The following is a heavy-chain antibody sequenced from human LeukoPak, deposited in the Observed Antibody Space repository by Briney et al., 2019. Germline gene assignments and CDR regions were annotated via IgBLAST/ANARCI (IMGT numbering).Heavy chain of an antibody. CDR2: IYTSGST. D-gene: IGHD3-3*01. Sequence: PSETLSLTCSVSGGSISSYYWSWIRQPAGKGLEWIGRIYTSGSTNYNPSLKSRVTISVHTSKNQFSLKLSSVTAADTAVYNCARDDFWSGYRAFHIWGQRTMVTVSS. CDR1: GGSISSYY. CDR3: ARDDFWSGYRAFHI. V-gene: IGHV4-4*07. J-gene: IGHJ3*02.